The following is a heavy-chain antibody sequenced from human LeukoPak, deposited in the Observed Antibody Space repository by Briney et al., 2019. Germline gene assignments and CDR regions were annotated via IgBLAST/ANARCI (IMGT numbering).Heavy chain of an antibody. J-gene: IGHJ4*02. Sequence: PGGSLRLSCAASGFTFDDYAMHWVRQAPGKGLEWVSGISWNSDSITYADSVKGRFTISRDNAKNSLYLQMNSLRAEDTAVYYCARGSASRGGGSDFDYWGQGTLVTVSS. CDR1: GFTFDDYA. CDR2: ISWNSDSI. D-gene: IGHD4/OR15-4a*01. CDR3: ARGSASRGGGSDFDY. V-gene: IGHV3-9*01.